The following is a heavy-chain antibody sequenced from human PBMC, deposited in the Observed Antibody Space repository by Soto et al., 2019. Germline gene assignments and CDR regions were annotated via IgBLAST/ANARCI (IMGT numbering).Heavy chain of an antibody. CDR3: AKDKERGGYDSDFDS. Sequence: EVQLLESGGGLIQPGGSLRLSCAASGFTLGTYGMGWVRQAPGKGLEWVSTITGGNTYYAASVKGRFTISRDNSKNTLYLQMSNLRAEDTALYYCAKDKERGGYDSDFDSWCQGTLVTVSS. CDR2: ITGGNT. CDR1: GFTLGTYG. J-gene: IGHJ4*02. D-gene: IGHD3-3*01. V-gene: IGHV3-23*01.